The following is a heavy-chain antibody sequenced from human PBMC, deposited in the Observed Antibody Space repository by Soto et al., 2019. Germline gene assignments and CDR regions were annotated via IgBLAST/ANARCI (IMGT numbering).Heavy chain of an antibody. CDR3: AKGFDYGDTKHIER. CDR1: GFGFSTHA. D-gene: IGHD4-17*01. V-gene: IGHV3-23*01. CDR2: ITNTGITT. J-gene: IGHJ4*02. Sequence: SLILSCAASGFGFSTHALSWVRHAPGKGLEWLSSITNTGITTHYADSVKGRFTISRENSRKTLHLQMNNLRVDDTAVYYCAKGFDYGDTKHIERWGEGTLVTVSS.